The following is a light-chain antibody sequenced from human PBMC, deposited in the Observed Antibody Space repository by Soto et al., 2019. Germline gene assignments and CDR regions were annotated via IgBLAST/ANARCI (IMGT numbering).Light chain of an antibody. CDR1: QSVSSN. V-gene: IGKV3-15*01. CDR3: QQYNNWPPA. Sequence: EIVMPQSPATLSVSPGERATLSCRASQSVSSNLAWYQQKPGQAPRLLIYGASTWATGIPARFSGSGSGTEFTLTIRSLQSEDFAVYYCQQYNNWPPAFGQGTKVEI. CDR2: GAS. J-gene: IGKJ1*01.